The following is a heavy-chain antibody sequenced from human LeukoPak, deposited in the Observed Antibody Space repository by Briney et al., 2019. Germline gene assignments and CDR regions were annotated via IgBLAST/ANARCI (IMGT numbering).Heavy chain of an antibody. V-gene: IGHV4-59*01. CDR3: AISSHPARYYFDY. Sequence: SETLSLTCTASGGSISSYYWSWIRQPPGKGLEWIGYIYYSGSTNYNPSLKSRVIISVDTSKNQFSLKLSSVTAADTAVYYCAISSHPARYYFDYWGQGTLVTVPS. CDR2: IYYSGST. J-gene: IGHJ4*02. D-gene: IGHD6-6*01. CDR1: GGSISSYY.